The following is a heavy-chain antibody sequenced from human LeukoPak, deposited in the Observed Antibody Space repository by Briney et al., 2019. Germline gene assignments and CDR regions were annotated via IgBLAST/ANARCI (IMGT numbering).Heavy chain of an antibody. Sequence: PGGSLRLSCAASGFTFSSYWMSWVRQAPGKGLEWVANIKQDGSEKYYVDSVKGRFTISRDNAKNSLYLQMNSLRAEDTAVYYCARDPGYGSGSYPEEYFDYWGQGTLVTVSS. J-gene: IGHJ4*02. CDR3: ARDPGYGSGSYPEEYFDY. V-gene: IGHV3-7*01. CDR2: IKQDGSEK. D-gene: IGHD3-10*01. CDR1: GFTFSSYW.